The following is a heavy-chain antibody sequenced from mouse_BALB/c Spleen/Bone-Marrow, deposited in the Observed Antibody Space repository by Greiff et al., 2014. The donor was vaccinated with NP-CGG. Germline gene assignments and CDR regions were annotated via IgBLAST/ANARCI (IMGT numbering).Heavy chain of an antibody. J-gene: IGHJ4*01. V-gene: IGHV1-69*02. Sequence: GAELVKPGASVKLSCKASGYTFTSYWMHWVKQRPGQGLEWIGEIDPSDSYTNYNQKFKGKATLTVDKSSSTAYMQLSSLTSEDSAVYYCARRGDYPYAMDYWGQGTSVTVSS. D-gene: IGHD2-4*01. CDR2: IDPSDSYT. CDR3: ARRGDYPYAMDY. CDR1: GYTFTSYW.